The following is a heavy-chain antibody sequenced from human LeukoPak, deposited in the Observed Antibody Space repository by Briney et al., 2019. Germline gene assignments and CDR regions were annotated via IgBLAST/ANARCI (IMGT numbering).Heavy chain of an antibody. Sequence: AETLSLTCAVSGYSISSGYYWGWIRQPPGKGLEWIGSIYHSGSTYYNPSLKSRFTISVDTSKNQFSLKLSSVTAADTAVYYCARILGYCSSTSCSYYYYYYMDVWGKGTTVTVSS. V-gene: IGHV4-38-2*01. CDR3: ARILGYCSSTSCSYYYYYYMDV. D-gene: IGHD2-2*01. CDR1: GYSISSGYY. CDR2: IYHSGST. J-gene: IGHJ6*03.